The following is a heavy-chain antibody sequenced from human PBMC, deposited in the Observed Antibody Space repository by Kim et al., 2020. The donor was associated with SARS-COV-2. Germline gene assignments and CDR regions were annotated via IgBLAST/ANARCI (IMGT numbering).Heavy chain of an antibody. D-gene: IGHD3-10*01. V-gene: IGHV4-59*08. Sequence: SETLSLTCTVSGGSISSFYWSGIRQPPGKGLEWIGYIYYSGSTNYNPSLKSRVTISVDTSKNQFSLKLSSVTAADTAVYYCARLALYYYGSGTYYTVSAGGRRAMDVWGKGTTVTVSS. CDR1: GGSISSFY. J-gene: IGHJ6*03. CDR2: IYYSGST. CDR3: ARLALYYYGSGTYYTVSAGGRRAMDV.